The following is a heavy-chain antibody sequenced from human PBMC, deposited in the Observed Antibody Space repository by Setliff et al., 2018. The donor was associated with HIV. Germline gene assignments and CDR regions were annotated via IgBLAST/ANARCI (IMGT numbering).Heavy chain of an antibody. CDR2: IIPIIRSA. CDR1: GVTFTTYS. CDR3: AREVASYSSRFDAFDV. D-gene: IGHD6-13*01. J-gene: IGHJ3*01. Sequence: VASVKVSCKTSGVTFTTYSITWVRQAPGQGLEWMGGIIPIIRSAKYAQKFQGRVTITADKSTSAAYMELSNLRSEDTAVYYCAREVASYSSRFDAFDVWGQGTTVTV. V-gene: IGHV1-69*06.